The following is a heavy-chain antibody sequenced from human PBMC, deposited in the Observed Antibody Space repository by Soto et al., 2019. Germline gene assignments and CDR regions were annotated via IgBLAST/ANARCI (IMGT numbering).Heavy chain of an antibody. CDR3: ARDYARGWCQF. CDR2: ISFDGDK. CDR1: GFDFSNSG. Sequence: QVKLVESGGGVVQPGTSLRLSCTASGFDFSNSGIQWVRQTPGKGPEWVALISFDGDKYYVDSVKGRFTISRDNPTNTVYLQMNRLRPEDTGVYYCARDYARGWCQFWGQGTLVTVSS. V-gene: IGHV3-30*03. D-gene: IGHD2-8*02. J-gene: IGHJ4*02.